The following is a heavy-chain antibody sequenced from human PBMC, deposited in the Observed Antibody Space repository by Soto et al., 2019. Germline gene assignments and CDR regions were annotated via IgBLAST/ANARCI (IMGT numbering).Heavy chain of an antibody. J-gene: IGHJ3*02. Sequence: GGSLRLSCAASGFAFSNFAMSWVRQAPGKGLEWVSAIGSGSRGTHYAESVEDRFTISRDNSKNTLYLQMNSLRAEDTAVYYCAKDYYDSSGYLGNAFDIRGQGTMVTVSS. D-gene: IGHD3-22*01. CDR3: AKDYYDSSGYLGNAFDI. CDR1: GFAFSNFA. CDR2: IGSGSRGT. V-gene: IGHV3-23*01.